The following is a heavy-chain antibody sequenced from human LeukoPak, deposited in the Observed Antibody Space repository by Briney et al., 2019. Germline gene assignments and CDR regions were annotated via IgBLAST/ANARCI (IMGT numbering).Heavy chain of an antibody. CDR2: ISSSSSYI. CDR3: ARDVSPYDFWSGCYGMDSGYYGMDV. D-gene: IGHD3-3*01. V-gene: IGHV3-21*01. CDR1: GFTFSSYS. Sequence: GGSLRLSCAASGFTFSSYSMNWVRQAPGKGLEWVSSISSSSSYIYYADSVKGRFTISRDNAKNSLYLQMNSLRAEDTAVYYCARDVSPYDFWSGCYGMDSGYYGMDVWGQGTTVTVSS. J-gene: IGHJ6*02.